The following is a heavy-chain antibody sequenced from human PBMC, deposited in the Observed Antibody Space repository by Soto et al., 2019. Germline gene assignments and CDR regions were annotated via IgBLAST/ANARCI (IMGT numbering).Heavy chain of an antibody. Sequence: QVQLVQSGAEVKKPGASVKVSCKASGYVFIGYGISWVRQAPGQGLEWMGWISRHNGNTKYAQNFQGRVTMTTDASTSTAYMELRSLRSDDTAVYYCARDLDGSGSYFTDYWGQGTLVTVSS. CDR1: GYVFIGYG. D-gene: IGHD3-10*01. V-gene: IGHV1-18*01. CDR3: ARDLDGSGSYFTDY. J-gene: IGHJ4*02. CDR2: ISRHNGNT.